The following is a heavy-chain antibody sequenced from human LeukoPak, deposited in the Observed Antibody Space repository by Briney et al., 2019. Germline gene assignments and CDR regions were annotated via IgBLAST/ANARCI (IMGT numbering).Heavy chain of an antibody. V-gene: IGHV1-69*04. D-gene: IGHD2-8*01. J-gene: IGHJ6*02. CDR1: GGTFSSYA. Sequence: SVKVSCKASGGTFSSYAISWVRQAPGQGLEWMGRIIPILGIANYAQKFQGRVTITADKSTSTAYMELSSLRSEDTAVYYCAREVSASYYYYYGMDVWGQGTAVTVSS. CDR2: IIPILGIA. CDR3: AREVSASYYYYYGMDV.